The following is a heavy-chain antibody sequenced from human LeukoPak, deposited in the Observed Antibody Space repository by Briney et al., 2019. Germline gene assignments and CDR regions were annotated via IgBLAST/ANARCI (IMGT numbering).Heavy chain of an antibody. CDR1: IGSVTSYY. Sequence: SGTLSLTCSVSIGSVTSYYWSWFRQPVGKTLEWIGQIHADGTTDYNPSLKSRVAMSIDTSNNQFSLHLTSVTAADTSVYFCAGRAQTTGYSFDYWGQGALVAVSS. J-gene: IGHJ4*02. D-gene: IGHD2-15*01. V-gene: IGHV4-4*07. CDR3: AGRAQTTGYSFDY. CDR2: IHADGTT.